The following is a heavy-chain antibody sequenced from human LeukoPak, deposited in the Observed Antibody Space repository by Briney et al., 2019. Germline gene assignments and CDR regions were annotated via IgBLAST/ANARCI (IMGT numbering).Heavy chain of an antibody. V-gene: IGHV3-66*01. CDR1: GFRVNGNY. Sequence: GGSLRLSCAASGFRVNGNYMSWIRQAPGKGLEWVSFIFAGGNTYYADSANGRFTLSRDYSKNMVFLQMTSLRIEDTAVYFCARANSYGSYYFDYWGQGTLVTVSS. J-gene: IGHJ4*02. CDR3: ARANSYGSYYFDY. CDR2: IFAGGNT. D-gene: IGHD5-18*01.